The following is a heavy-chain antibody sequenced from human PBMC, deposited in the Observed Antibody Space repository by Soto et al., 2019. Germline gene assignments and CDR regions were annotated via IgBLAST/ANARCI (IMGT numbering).Heavy chain of an antibody. D-gene: IGHD1-26*01. CDR1: GYSFTSHY. V-gene: IGHV1-46*01. CDR2: IYPGGVNI. CDR3: ARRVGATKPFDY. J-gene: IGHJ4*02. Sequence: VASVKVSCKAIGYSFTSHYIHWVRQAPGQGLEWMGTIYPGGVNIGYAQKFQGRVTMTKDTSTTTVYMELNSLTSEDTAVYYCARRVGATKPFDYWGQGTLVTVSS.